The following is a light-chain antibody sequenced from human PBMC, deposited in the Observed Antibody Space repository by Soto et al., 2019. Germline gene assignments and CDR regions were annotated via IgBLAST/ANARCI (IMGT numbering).Light chain of an antibody. CDR1: SCDVGSNY. CDR2: RNN. J-gene: IGLJ2*01. Sequence: QSVLTQPPSASGTPGQRVTISCSGSSCDVGSNYVFWYQHLPRTAPKLLIYRNNHRPSGVPDRFSASNSCTSAALPISGVRSEDETDYYCAAWDDSRSGVVFGGGTKLTVL. CDR3: AAWDDSRSGVV. V-gene: IGLV1-47*01.